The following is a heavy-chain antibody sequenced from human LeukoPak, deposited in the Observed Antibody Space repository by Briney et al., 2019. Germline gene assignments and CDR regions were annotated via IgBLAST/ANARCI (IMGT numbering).Heavy chain of an antibody. J-gene: IGHJ1*01. V-gene: IGHV1-46*01. Sequence: ASVKVSCKASGYTFTRYYLHWVRQAPGQGLEWMGIINPSGGSTRYAQKFQGRVTMTRDTSTSTAYMELRSLRSDDTAVFYCARGGLGFDFQHWGQGTLVTVSS. CDR1: GYTFTRYY. CDR2: INPSGGST. CDR3: ARGGLGFDFQH. D-gene: IGHD3/OR15-3a*01.